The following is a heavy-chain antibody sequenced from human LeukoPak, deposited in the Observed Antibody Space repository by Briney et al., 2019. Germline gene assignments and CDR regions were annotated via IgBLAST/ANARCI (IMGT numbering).Heavy chain of an antibody. CDR3: ARDRPNCSSTSCYDLFDY. CDR2: ISSSGSTI. J-gene: IGHJ4*02. Sequence: GGSLRLSCAASGFTFSDYYMSWIRQAPGKGLEWVSYISSSGSTIYYADSVKGRFTISRDNAKNSLYLQMNSLRAEDTAVYYCARDRPNCSSTSCYDLFDYWGQETLVTVSS. V-gene: IGHV3-11*01. D-gene: IGHD2-2*01. CDR1: GFTFSDYY.